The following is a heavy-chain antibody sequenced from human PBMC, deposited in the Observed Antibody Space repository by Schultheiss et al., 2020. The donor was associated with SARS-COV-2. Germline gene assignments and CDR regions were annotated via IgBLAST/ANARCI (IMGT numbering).Heavy chain of an antibody. V-gene: IGHV1-18*01. Sequence: ASVKVSCKASGYTFTSYGISWVRQAPGQGLEWMGWISAYNGNTNYAQKLQGRVTMTTDTSTSTAYMELRSLRSDDTAVYYCARLGTKWELLPSFDYWGQGTLVTVSS. CDR3: ARLGTKWELLPSFDY. D-gene: IGHD1-26*01. CDR1: GYTFTSYG. CDR2: ISAYNGNT. J-gene: IGHJ4*02.